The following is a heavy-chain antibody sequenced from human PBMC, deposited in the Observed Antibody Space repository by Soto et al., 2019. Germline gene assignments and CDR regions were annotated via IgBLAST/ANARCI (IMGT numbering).Heavy chain of an antibody. Sequence: ASVKVSCKASGYTFTSYAMHWVRQAPGQRLEWMGWINAGNGNTKYSQKFQGRVTITRDTSASTAYMELSSLRSEDTAVYYCASGGFIAARPDNWFDPWGQGTLVTVSS. CDR2: INAGNGNT. J-gene: IGHJ5*02. V-gene: IGHV1-3*01. CDR3: ASGGFIAARPDNWFDP. D-gene: IGHD6-6*01. CDR1: GYTFTSYA.